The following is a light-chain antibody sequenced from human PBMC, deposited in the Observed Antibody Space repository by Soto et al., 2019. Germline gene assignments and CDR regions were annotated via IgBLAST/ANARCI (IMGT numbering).Light chain of an antibody. CDR3: QSYDSSLSVHVV. Sequence: PSVSGAPGQRVTISCTGSSSNIGAGYDVHWYQQLPGTAPKLLIYGNSNRPSGVPDRFSGSKSGTSASLAITGLQAEDEADYYCQSYDSSLSVHVVFGGGTKVTVL. CDR1: SSNIGAGYD. J-gene: IGLJ2*01. V-gene: IGLV1-40*01. CDR2: GNS.